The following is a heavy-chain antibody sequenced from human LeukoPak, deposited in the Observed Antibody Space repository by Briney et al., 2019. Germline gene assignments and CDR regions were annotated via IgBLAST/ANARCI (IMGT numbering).Heavy chain of an antibody. J-gene: IGHJ4*02. CDR1: GYTFTSYG. CDR3: ARAESPTGTTTASDY. CDR2: ISAYNGNT. Sequence: ASVRVSCKASGYTFTSYGISWLRQAPGQGLEWMGWISAYNGNTNYAQKLQGRVTMTTDTSTSTAYMELRSLRSDDTAVYYCARAESPTGTTTASDYWGQGTLVTVSS. D-gene: IGHD1-1*01. V-gene: IGHV1-18*01.